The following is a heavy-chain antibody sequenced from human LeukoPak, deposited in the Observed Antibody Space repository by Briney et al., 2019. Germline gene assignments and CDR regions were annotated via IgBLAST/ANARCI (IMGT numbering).Heavy chain of an antibody. Sequence: GESLKISCRGSGYSFTSYWIGWVRQMPGKGLEWMGIIYPGDSDTRYSPSFQGRVTISADKSISTAYLQWSSLKASDTAMYYCVRLIGVEMATIGYYFDYWGQGTLVTVSS. CDR1: GYSFTSYW. CDR2: IYPGDSDT. V-gene: IGHV5-51*03. D-gene: IGHD5-24*01. CDR3: VRLIGVEMATIGYYFDY. J-gene: IGHJ4*02.